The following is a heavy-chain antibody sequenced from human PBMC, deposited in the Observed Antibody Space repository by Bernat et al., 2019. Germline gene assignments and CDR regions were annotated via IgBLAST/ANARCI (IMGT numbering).Heavy chain of an antibody. Sequence: QVQLVESGGGVVQPGRSLRLSCAASGFTFSSYDMHWVRQAPGKGLEWVAVISYDGSNKYYADSVKGRFTISRDNSKNTLYLQMNSLRAEDTAVYYCAKDLTGVGDYWGQGTLVTVSS. CDR3: AKDLTGVGDY. CDR1: GFTFSSYD. D-gene: IGHD7-27*01. V-gene: IGHV3-30*18. CDR2: ISYDGSNK. J-gene: IGHJ4*02.